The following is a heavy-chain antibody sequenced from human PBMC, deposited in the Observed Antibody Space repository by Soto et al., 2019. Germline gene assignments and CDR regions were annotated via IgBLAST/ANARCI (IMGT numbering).Heavy chain of an antibody. J-gene: IGHJ6*02. CDR2: ISSTYDYI. D-gene: IGHD6-19*01. V-gene: IGHV3-21*06. Sequence: GGSLRLSCAASEFTFSSYSMNWVRQAPGKGLEWVSSISSTYDYIYYADSVKGRFTISRDNAKNSLYLQMNSLRAEDTAVYYCARGVRGSGWSTANYCYYCMDGCGQGTTVTVSS. CDR3: ARGVRGSGWSTANYCYYCMDG. CDR1: EFTFSSYS.